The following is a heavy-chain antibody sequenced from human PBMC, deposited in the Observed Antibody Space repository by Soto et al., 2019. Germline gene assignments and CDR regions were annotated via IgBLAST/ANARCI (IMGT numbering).Heavy chain of an antibody. D-gene: IGHD3-22*01. CDR3: ARGSPITMIEFDY. CDR1: EDTFRNYA. V-gene: IGHV1-69*13. CDR2: IIPIFGTA. J-gene: IGHJ4*02. Sequence: SVKVSCKASEDTFRNYAISWVRQAPGQGLEWMGGIIPIFGTANYAQKFQGRVTITADESTSTAYMELSSLRSEDTAVYYCARGSPITMIEFDYWGQGTLVTVSS.